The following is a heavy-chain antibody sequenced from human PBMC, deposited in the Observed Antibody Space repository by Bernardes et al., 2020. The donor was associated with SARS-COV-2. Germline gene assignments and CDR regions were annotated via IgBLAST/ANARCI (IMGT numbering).Heavy chain of an antibody. J-gene: IGHJ6*02. CDR2: MNSDGRTT. CDR3: ARKTGHDYGMDV. Sequence: GGSLRLSCAASGFSFSTSWMHWVRQAPGEGLVWISRMNSDGRTTNYADFVKGRFTISRDNAKNTLFLQMNGLRGEDTAVYFCARKTGHDYGMDVWGQGTTVTVSS. D-gene: IGHD3-10*01. V-gene: IGHV3-74*01. CDR1: GFSFSTSW.